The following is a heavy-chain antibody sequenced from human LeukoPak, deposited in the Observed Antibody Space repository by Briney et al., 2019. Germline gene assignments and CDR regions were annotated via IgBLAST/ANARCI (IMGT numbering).Heavy chain of an antibody. D-gene: IGHD6-13*01. V-gene: IGHV4-39*07. CDR2: IYYSGST. Sequence: SETLSLTCTVSGGSISSSSYYWGWIRQPPGKGLEWIGSIYYSGSTYYNPSLKSRVTISVDTSKNQFSLKLSSVTAADTAVYYCARVGVIGSLYSSSWYGPWGYYFDYWGQGTLVTVSS. CDR3: ARVGVIGSLYSSSWYGPWGYYFDY. J-gene: IGHJ4*02. CDR1: GGSISSSSYY.